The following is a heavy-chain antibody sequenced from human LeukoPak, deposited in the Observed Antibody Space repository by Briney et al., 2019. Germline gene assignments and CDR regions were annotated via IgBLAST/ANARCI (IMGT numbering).Heavy chain of an antibody. Sequence: GGSLRLSCAASGFSFSAYPMGWVRQAPGKGLQWLSGISASGDVTFHADRVKGRFAISRDNSENTLYLQMTGLRAGDTAEYYCAKSLFTSATGTGRAFHIWGQGTMVTVSS. CDR3: AKSLFTSATGTGRAFHI. CDR2: ISASGDVT. J-gene: IGHJ3*02. D-gene: IGHD1-1*01. V-gene: IGHV3-23*01. CDR1: GFSFSAYP.